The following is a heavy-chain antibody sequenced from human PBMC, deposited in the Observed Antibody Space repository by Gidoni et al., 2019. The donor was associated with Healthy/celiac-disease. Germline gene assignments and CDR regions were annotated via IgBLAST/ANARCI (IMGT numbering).Heavy chain of an antibody. J-gene: IGHJ4*02. D-gene: IGHD2-21*02. CDR2: INQSGST. CDR1: GGSFSDYS. Sequence: QVQLQQWGAGLLKPSETLSLTCAVYGGSFSDYSRSWIRQPPGKGLEWIGEINQSGSTNYNPSLKSRVTISLDTSKNQFSLKLSSVTAADTAVYYCARDEVAVTAPFDWGQGTLVTVSS. V-gene: IGHV4-34*01. CDR3: ARDEVAVTAPFD.